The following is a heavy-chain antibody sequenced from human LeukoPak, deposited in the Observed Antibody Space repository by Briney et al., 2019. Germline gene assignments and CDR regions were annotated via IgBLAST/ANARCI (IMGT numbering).Heavy chain of an antibody. CDR2: ISYDGSNK. CDR3: ARLYSRRVPAGGIAAAGINRDAFDI. V-gene: IGHV3-30-3*01. CDR1: GFTFSSYA. D-gene: IGHD6-13*01. J-gene: IGHJ3*02. Sequence: PGRSLRLSCAASGFTFSSYAMHWVRQAPGKGLKWVAVISYDGSNKYYADSVKGRFTISRDNSKNTLYLQMNSLRAEDTAVYYCARLYSRRVPAGGIAAAGINRDAFDIWGQGAMVTVSS.